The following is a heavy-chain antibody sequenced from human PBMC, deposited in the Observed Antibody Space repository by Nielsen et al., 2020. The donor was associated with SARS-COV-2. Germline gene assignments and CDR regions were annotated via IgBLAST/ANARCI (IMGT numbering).Heavy chain of an antibody. CDR3: ARRTSYYYDSSGYADAFDI. J-gene: IGHJ3*02. V-gene: IGHV4-4*02. CDR1: GGSISSSNW. Sequence: SETLSLTCAVSGGSISSSNWWSWVRQPPGKGLEWIGEIYHSGSTNYNPSLKSRVTISVDTSKNQFSLKLSSVTAADTAVYYCARRTSYYYDSSGYADAFDIWGQGTMVTVSS. CDR2: IYHSGST. D-gene: IGHD3-22*01.